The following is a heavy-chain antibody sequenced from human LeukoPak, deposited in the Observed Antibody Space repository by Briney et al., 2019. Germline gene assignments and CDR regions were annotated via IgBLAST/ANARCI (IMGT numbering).Heavy chain of an antibody. Sequence: VSVKVSCKASGYTFTSYAMHWVRQAPGQRLEWMGWINAGNGNTKYSQKFQGRVTITRDTSASTAYMELSSLRSEDTAVYYCARDRNYSGYEPWGQGTLVTVSS. V-gene: IGHV1-3*01. CDR1: GYTFTSYA. CDR3: ARDRNYSGYEP. J-gene: IGHJ5*02. D-gene: IGHD5-12*01. CDR2: INAGNGNT.